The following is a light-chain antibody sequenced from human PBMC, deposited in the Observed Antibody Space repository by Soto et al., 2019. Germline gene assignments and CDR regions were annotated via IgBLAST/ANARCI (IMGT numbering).Light chain of an antibody. V-gene: IGLV2-14*01. CDR1: SSDVGGYNY. Sequence: CSLHRPSSLSGAPGQSITLSCPGTSSDVGGYNYVSWYQQHPGKAPKLMIYDVSNRPSGVSNRFSGSKSGNTASLTISGLQAEDEADYYCSSHKSSSTYVFGTGTKVIVL. CDR3: SSHKSSSTYV. J-gene: IGLJ1*01. CDR2: DVS.